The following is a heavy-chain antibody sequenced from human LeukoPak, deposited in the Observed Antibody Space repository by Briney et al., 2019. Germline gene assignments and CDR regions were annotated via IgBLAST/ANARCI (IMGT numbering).Heavy chain of an antibody. CDR1: GFTFSSYW. V-gene: IGHV3-7*01. D-gene: IGHD3-10*01. CDR2: IKQDGSEK. CDR3: ARTNYGSAHLDY. Sequence: GGSLRLTCAASGFTFSSYWMTWVRQAPGKGLEWVANIKQDGSEKSYVDSVKGRFTISRDNAKNSLYLQMNSLRAEDTAVYYCARTNYGSAHLDYWGQGTLVTVSS. J-gene: IGHJ4*02.